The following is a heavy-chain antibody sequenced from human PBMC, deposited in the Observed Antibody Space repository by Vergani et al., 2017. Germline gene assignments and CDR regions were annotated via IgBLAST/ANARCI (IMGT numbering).Heavy chain of an antibody. D-gene: IGHD2-21*01. CDR1: GGSISSGSYY. J-gene: IGHJ2*01. Sequence: QVQLQESGPGLVKPSQTLSLTCTVSGGSISSGSYYWSWIRQPAGKGLEWIGRIYTSGSTNYNPSLKSRVTISVDTSKNQFSLKLSSVTAADTAVYYCARDLWWERPYWYFDLWGRGTLVTVSS. V-gene: IGHV4-61*02. CDR3: ARDLWWERPYWYFDL. CDR2: IYTSGST.